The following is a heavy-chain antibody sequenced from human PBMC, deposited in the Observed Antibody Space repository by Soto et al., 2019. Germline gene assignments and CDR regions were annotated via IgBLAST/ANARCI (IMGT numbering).Heavy chain of an antibody. CDR1: GFSFSNYW. CDR2: IFPGDSDT. V-gene: IGHV5-51*01. J-gene: IGHJ6*02. D-gene: IGHD2-2*01. Sequence: GESLKISCKGSGFSFSNYWIGWVRQMPGKGLEWMGIIFPGDSDTRYSPSFQGQVTISADMSISTAFLQWSSLKASDTAMYYCVRHQNCMSPSCDNYQYYGMDVWGQGTTVTFSS. CDR3: VRHQNCMSPSCDNYQYYGMDV.